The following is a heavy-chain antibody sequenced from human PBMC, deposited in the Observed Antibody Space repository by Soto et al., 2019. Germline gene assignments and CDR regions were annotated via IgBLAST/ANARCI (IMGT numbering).Heavy chain of an antibody. D-gene: IGHD3-10*01. CDR3: AKDLWFFRYMDV. J-gene: IGHJ6*03. V-gene: IGHV3-23*01. CDR2: ISGSGGGT. Sequence: GGSLRLSCAASGFTFSSYAMSWVRQAPGKGLEWVSGISGSGGGTYYAGSVKGRFTISRDNSENTLYLQMSSLRAEDTAVYYCAKDLWFFRYMDVWGEGTTVTVSS. CDR1: GFTFSSYA.